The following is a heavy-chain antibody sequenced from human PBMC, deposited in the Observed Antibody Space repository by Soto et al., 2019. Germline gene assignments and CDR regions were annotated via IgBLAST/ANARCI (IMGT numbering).Heavy chain of an antibody. J-gene: IGHJ4*02. Sequence: QVQLVQSGAEEKKPGASVKVSCKASGYTFTSYAMHWVRQAPGQRLEWMGWINAGKGNTKYSQKVQGRVTITRDTSVSTAYMELSSLRSEDTAVYYCARGGEPMDYGGQGTLVTVSS. CDR1: GYTFTSYA. CDR2: INAGKGNT. V-gene: IGHV1-3*05. D-gene: IGHD2-21*01. CDR3: ARGGEPMDY.